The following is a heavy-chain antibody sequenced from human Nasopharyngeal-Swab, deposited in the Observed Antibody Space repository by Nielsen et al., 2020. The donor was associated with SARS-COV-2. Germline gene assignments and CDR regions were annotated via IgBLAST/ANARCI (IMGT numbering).Heavy chain of an antibody. Sequence: GESLKISCAASGFTFSDYYMSWIRQAPGKGLEWVSYISSSGSTIYYADSVKGRFTISRDNAKNSLYLQMNSLRAEDTAVYYCARDPQYNWSDGVFDYWGQGTLVTVSS. CDR2: ISSSGSTI. V-gene: IGHV3-11*04. D-gene: IGHD1-1*01. CDR1: GFTFSDYY. CDR3: ARDPQYNWSDGVFDY. J-gene: IGHJ4*02.